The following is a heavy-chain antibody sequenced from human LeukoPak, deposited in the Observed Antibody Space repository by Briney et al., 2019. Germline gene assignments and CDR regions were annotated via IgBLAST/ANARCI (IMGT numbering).Heavy chain of an antibody. J-gene: IGHJ4*02. CDR2: ISGSGGST. Sequence: GGSLRHSCAASGFTFSSYAMSWVRQAPGKGLEWVSAISGSGGSTYYADSVKGRFTISRDNSKNTLYLQMNSLRAEDTAVYYCAKAQADRWLVAFDYWGQGTLVTVSS. V-gene: IGHV3-23*01. D-gene: IGHD6-19*01. CDR1: GFTFSSYA. CDR3: AKAQADRWLVAFDY.